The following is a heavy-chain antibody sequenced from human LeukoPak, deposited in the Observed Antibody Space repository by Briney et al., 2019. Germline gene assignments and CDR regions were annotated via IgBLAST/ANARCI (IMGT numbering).Heavy chain of an antibody. CDR2: IHYSGST. V-gene: IGHV4-59*01. J-gene: IGHJ2*01. Sequence: SETLSLTCTVSGGSISDDYWSWIRQPPGKGLEWIAFIHYSGSTNYNPSLRSRVTISVDTSKNQFSLKLSSVTAADTAVYYCVRGGASSRYFDLWGRGTLVTVSS. CDR3: VRGGASSRYFDL. D-gene: IGHD3-16*01. CDR1: GGSISDDY.